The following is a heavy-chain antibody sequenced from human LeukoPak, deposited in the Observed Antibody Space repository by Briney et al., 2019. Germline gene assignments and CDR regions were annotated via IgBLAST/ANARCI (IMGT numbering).Heavy chain of an antibody. D-gene: IGHD5-18*01. CDR1: GYTFTDYY. J-gene: IGHJ4*02. V-gene: IGHV1-2*02. CDR2: INPESGGT. CDR3: ARDRSRGYSYGLESLY. Sequence: SVKVSCKTSGYTFTDYYIHWARQAPGQGLEWMGWINPESGGTSYAQHFQGRVTMTRDTSISTAYMDLSRLKSDDTAVYYCARDRSRGYSYGLESLYWGQGTLVTVSS.